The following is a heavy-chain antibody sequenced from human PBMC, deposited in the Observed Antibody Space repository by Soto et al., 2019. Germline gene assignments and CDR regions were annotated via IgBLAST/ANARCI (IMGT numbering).Heavy chain of an antibody. CDR3: ARQGRGDFWSGYNWFDP. J-gene: IGHJ5*02. V-gene: IGHV4-39*01. CDR1: GGSISSSSYY. Sequence: SETLSLTCTVSGGSISSSSYYWGWIRQPPGKGLEWIGSIYYSGSTYYNPSLKSRVTISVDTSKNQFSLKLSSVTAADTAVYYCARQGRGDFWSGYNWFDPWGQGTLGTV. D-gene: IGHD3-3*01. CDR2: IYYSGST.